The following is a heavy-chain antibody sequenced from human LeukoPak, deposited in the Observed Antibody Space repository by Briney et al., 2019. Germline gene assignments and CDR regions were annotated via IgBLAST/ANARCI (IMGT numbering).Heavy chain of an antibody. D-gene: IGHD5-18*01. V-gene: IGHV4-38-2*01. CDR2: INHSGNT. J-gene: IGHJ5*02. Sequence: PSETLSLTCAVSGYSISSGYDWGWIRQPPGRGLEWIGSINHSGNTYCNPSLKSRVDISIDTSKNDFSLKVTSVTAADTAVYFCARQDTAMVKGWFDPWGQGTLVTVSS. CDR1: GYSISSGYD. CDR3: ARQDTAMVKGWFDP.